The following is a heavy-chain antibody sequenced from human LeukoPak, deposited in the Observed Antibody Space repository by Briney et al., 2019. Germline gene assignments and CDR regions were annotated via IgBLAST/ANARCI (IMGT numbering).Heavy chain of an antibody. CDR3: ARIKLGTYYGSGSYEAFDP. CDR1: GGTFSSYA. V-gene: IGHV1-69*01. D-gene: IGHD3-10*01. CDR2: IIPIVGTA. J-gene: IGHJ5*02. Sequence: SVKVSCKASGGTFSSYAISWVRQAPGQGLEWMGGIIPIVGTANYAQKFQGRVTITADESTSTAYMELSSLRSEDTAVYYCARIKLGTYYGSGSYEAFDPWGQGTLVTVSS.